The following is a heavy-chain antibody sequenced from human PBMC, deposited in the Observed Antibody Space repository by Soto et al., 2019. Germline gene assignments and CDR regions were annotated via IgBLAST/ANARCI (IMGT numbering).Heavy chain of an antibody. CDR3: AKDEVGAVYYYYYGMDV. Sequence: PGGSLRLSCAAAGFSVSTSHISWVRQAPGKGLEWVSVIYSGGATHYAVSVKGRLIISRDKSKNTVDLQMNSLRAEDMAVYYCAKDEVGAVYYYYYGMDVWGQGTTVTVSS. V-gene: IGHV3-53*01. D-gene: IGHD1-26*01. J-gene: IGHJ6*02. CDR2: IYSGGAT. CDR1: GFSVSTSH.